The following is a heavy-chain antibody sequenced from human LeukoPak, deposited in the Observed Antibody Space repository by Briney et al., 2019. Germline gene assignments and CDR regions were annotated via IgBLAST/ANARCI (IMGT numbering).Heavy chain of an antibody. CDR1: GGTFSSYA. CDR2: IIPIFGTA. Sequence: GASVKVSCKASGGTFSSYAISWVRQAPGQGLEWMGGIIPIFGTANYAQKFQGRVTITTDESTSTAYMELSSLRSEDTAVYYCARVHQLVHSSFDPWGQGTLVTVSS. J-gene: IGHJ5*02. D-gene: IGHD6-13*01. CDR3: ARVHQLVHSSFDP. V-gene: IGHV1-69*05.